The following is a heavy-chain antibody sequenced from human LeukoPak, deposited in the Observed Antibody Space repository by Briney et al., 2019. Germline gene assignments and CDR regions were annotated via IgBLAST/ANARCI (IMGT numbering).Heavy chain of an antibody. CDR2: ISGSGGST. J-gene: IGHJ4*02. CDR3: AKGGGCFDY. V-gene: IGHV3-23*01. CDR1: GGSISSYY. D-gene: IGHD3-16*01. Sequence: PSETPSLTCTVSGGSISSYYWSWIRQPPGKGLEWVSGISGSGGSTYYADSVKGRFTISRDNSKNTLYLQMNSLRAEDTAVYYCAKGGGCFDYWGQGTLVTVSS.